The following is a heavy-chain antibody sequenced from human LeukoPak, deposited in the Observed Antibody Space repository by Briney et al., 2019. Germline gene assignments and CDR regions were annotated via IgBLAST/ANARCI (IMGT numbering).Heavy chain of an antibody. J-gene: IGHJ6*03. V-gene: IGHV3-30*02. CDR1: GFTFSSYG. D-gene: IGHD3-9*01. CDR3: AKVPGYDILTGYRGYYMDV. Sequence: GGSLRLSCAASGFTFSSYGMHWVRQAPGKGLEWAAFIRNDGTNKYYADSVKGRFTISRDNSKNTLYLQMNSLTVEDTAVYYCAKVPGYDILTGYRGYYMDVWGKGTTVTVSS. CDR2: IRNDGTNK.